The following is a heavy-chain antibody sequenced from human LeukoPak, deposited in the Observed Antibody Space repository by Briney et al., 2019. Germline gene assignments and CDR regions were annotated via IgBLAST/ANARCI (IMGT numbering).Heavy chain of an antibody. CDR2: ISSSGSTI. V-gene: IGHV3-48*03. CDR3: ARGRITMVRGAYFDY. J-gene: IGHJ4*02. Sequence: GGPLRLSCAASGFTFSSYEMNWVRQAPGKGLEWVSYISSSGSTIYYADSVRGRFIISRDNAKNSLYLQMNSLRAEDTAVYYCARGRITMVRGAYFDYWGQGTLVTVSS. CDR1: GFTFSSYE. D-gene: IGHD3-10*01.